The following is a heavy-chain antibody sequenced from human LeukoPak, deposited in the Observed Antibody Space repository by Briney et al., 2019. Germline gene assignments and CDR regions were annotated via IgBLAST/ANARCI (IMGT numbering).Heavy chain of an antibody. V-gene: IGHV1-46*01. CDR1: GYTFTNYY. D-gene: IGHD3-22*01. CDR3: AGDSSGYYLLDY. CDR2: IHPSGGST. J-gene: IGHJ4*02. Sequence: AASVKVSCKASGYTFTNYYMHWVRQAPGQGLEWMGIIHPSGGSTSYAQKFQGRVTMTRDTSTSTVYMELSSLRSEDTAVYYCAGDSSGYYLLDYWGQGTLVTVSS.